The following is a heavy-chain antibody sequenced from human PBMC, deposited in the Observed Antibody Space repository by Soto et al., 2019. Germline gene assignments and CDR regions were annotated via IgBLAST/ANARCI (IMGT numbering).Heavy chain of an antibody. V-gene: IGHV1-69*12. Sequence: QVQLVQSGAEVKKPGSSVKVSCKASGGTFSSYAISWVRQAPGQGLEWMGGIIPIFGTANYAQKFQGRVTITADESTSTAYMALSRLRSEDTAVYYCARSITGTVSYYYGMDVWGQGTTVTVSS. D-gene: IGHD1-20*01. CDR2: IIPIFGTA. CDR3: ARSITGTVSYYYGMDV. J-gene: IGHJ6*02. CDR1: GGTFSSYA.